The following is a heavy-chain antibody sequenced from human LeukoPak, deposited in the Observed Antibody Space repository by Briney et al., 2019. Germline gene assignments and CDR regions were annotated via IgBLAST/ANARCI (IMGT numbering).Heavy chain of an antibody. D-gene: IGHD3-16*02. J-gene: IGHJ6*03. CDR1: GGSIGTYY. Sequence: SEALSLTCTVSGGSIGTYYWSWVRQSPGKGLEWIGYIYVTGNRYNPYLQSRVTISVDTPRNQFFLKMSSVTAADTAVYYCARHIGGGIEDMDVWGKGTKVTVSS. CDR2: IYVTGN. V-gene: IGHV4-59*08. CDR3: ARHIGGGIEDMDV.